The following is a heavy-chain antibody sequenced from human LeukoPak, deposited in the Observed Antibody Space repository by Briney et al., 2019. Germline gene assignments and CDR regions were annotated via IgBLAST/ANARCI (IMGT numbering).Heavy chain of an antibody. CDR1: GYTFTGYY. Sequence: ASVKVSCKASGYTFTGYYMHWVRQAPGQGLEWTGWINPNSGGTNYAQKFQGRVTMTRDTSISTAYMELSRLRSDDTAVYYCARERPHDYVWGSYRYDYYFDYWGQGTLVTVSS. J-gene: IGHJ4*02. CDR2: INPNSGGT. CDR3: ARERPHDYVWGSYRYDYYFDY. D-gene: IGHD3-16*02. V-gene: IGHV1-2*02.